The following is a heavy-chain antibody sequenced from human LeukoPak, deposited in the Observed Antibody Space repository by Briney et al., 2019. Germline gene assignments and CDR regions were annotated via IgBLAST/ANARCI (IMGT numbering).Heavy chain of an antibody. J-gene: IGHJ4*02. CDR3: AKDPGYDILTGYFDY. CDR2: IRYDGNNK. Sequence: GGSLRLSCAASGFTFSSYGMHWVRQAPGKGLEWVAFIRYDGNNKYSADSVKGRFTISRDNSKNTLYLQMNSLRAEDTAFYYCAKDPGYDILTGYFDYWGRGTLVTVSS. V-gene: IGHV3-30*02. CDR1: GFTFSSYG. D-gene: IGHD3-9*01.